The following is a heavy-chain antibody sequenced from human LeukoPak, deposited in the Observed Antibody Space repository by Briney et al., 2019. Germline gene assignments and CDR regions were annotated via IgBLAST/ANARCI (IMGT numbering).Heavy chain of an antibody. D-gene: IGHD3-10*01. CDR3: ARAGLDYYGSKRWFDP. CDR1: GGSISSGSYY. CDR2: IYTSGST. V-gene: IGHV4-61*02. J-gene: IGHJ5*02. Sequence: SETLSLTCTVSGGSISSGSYYWSWIRQPAGKGLEWIGRIYTSGSTNYNPSLKSRVTISVDTSKNQFSLKLSSVTAADTAVYYCARAGLDYYGSKRWFDPWGQGTLVTVSS.